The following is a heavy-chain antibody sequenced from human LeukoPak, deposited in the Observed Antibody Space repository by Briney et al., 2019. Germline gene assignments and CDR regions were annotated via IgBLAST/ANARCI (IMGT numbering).Heavy chain of an antibody. V-gene: IGHV3-48*04. Sequence: PGGSLRLSCAASAFTSSSYSMNGVPHAPGKGPERVSYISSTSSTIYDADSVKGRFTISRDNAKNSLYLQMNSLRAEDTAVYYCAKDIGEQWLDNGTFDLGAGAPWSLSPQ. D-gene: IGHD6-19*01. CDR2: ISSTSSTI. J-gene: IGHJ2*01. CDR3: AKDIGEQWLDNGTFDL. CDR1: AFTSSSYS.